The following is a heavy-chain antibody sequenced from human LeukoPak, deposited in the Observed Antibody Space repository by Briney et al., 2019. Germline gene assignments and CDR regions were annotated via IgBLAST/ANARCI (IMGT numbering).Heavy chain of an antibody. CDR1: GYTFTSNY. V-gene: IGHV1-46*01. D-gene: IGHD3-3*01. Sequence: ASVKVSCKAFGYTFTSNYMHWVRQAPGQGPEWMGVISPSGGSTTYAQKFQGRVTLTRDMSTSTAYMELRSLRSDDTAVYYCARVGLGRFLEWLKYIPYYYYYMDVWGKGTTVTVSS. CDR2: ISPSGGST. J-gene: IGHJ6*03. CDR3: ARVGLGRFLEWLKYIPYYYYYMDV.